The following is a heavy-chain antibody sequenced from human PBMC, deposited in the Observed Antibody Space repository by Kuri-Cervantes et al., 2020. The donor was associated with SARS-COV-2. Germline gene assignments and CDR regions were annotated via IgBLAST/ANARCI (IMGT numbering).Heavy chain of an antibody. J-gene: IGHJ6*02. V-gene: IGHV3-30*18. Sequence: GESLKISCAASGFAFRSYGMHWVRQAPGKGLEWVAVTSFDENNKRYADSVKGRFSISRDNSKDTLYLQMNSLKVEDTAVYYCAKDLWEWERLYFYGMDVWGQGTTVTVSS. D-gene: IGHD1-26*01. CDR1: GFAFRSYG. CDR2: TSFDENNK. CDR3: AKDLWEWERLYFYGMDV.